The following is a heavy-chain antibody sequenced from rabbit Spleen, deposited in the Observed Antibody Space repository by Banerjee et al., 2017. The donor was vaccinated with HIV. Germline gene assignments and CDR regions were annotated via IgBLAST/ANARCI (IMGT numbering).Heavy chain of an antibody. D-gene: IGHD4-1*01. Sequence: QLVESGGGLFQPGGSLALTCKASGFSLNSDYVMCWVRQAPGKGLEWIGYIDPVFGYTYYASWVNGRFSVSRENTQNTVYLQLSSLTAADTATYFCVREVAARFNLWGPGTLVTVS. J-gene: IGHJ4*01. V-gene: IGHV1S7*01. CDR2: IDPVFGYT. CDR3: VREVAARFNL. CDR1: GFSLNSDY.